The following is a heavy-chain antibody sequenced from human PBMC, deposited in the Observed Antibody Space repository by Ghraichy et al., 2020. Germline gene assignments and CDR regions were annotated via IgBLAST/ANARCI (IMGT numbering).Heavy chain of an antibody. J-gene: IGHJ3*01. V-gene: IGHV4-30-2*01. CDR1: GGSISSGDYS. CDR3: ARLHRVIVALDF. CDR2: IYHSGTT. D-gene: IGHD5-12*01. Sequence: TLSLTCTISGGSISSGDYSWSWIRQPPGKGLGWIGYIYHSGTTYYNPSLKSRVTISVDTSKNQFSLKVNSVTAADTALYYCARLHRVIVALDFWGQGTLVTVSS.